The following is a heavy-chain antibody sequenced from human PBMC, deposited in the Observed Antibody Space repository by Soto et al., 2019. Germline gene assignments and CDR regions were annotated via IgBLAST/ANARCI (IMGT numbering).Heavy chain of an antibody. V-gene: IGHV3-13*01. CDR1: GFTFSSYD. D-gene: IGHD3-22*01. Sequence: QPGGSLRLSCAASGFTFSSYDMHWVRQATGKGLEWVSAIGTAGDTYYPGSVKGRFTISRENAKNSLYLQMNSLRAGDTAVYYCARALCFYYDSSGYYYFLYYFDYWGQGTLVTVSS. CDR2: IGTAGDT. J-gene: IGHJ4*02. CDR3: ARALCFYYDSSGYYYFLYYFDY.